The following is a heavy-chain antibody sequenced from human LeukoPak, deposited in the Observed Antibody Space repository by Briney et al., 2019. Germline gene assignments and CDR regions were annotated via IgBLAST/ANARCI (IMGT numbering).Heavy chain of an antibody. V-gene: IGHV4-4*02. Sequence: SGTLSLTCAVSGGSISSSNWWSWVRQPPGKGLEWIGEIYHSGSTNYNPSLKSRVTISVDTSRNQFSLKLSSVTAADTAVYYCAREHCSGGSCYSIYYYYYMDVWGKGTTVTVSS. D-gene: IGHD2-15*01. CDR2: IYHSGST. CDR3: AREHCSGGSCYSIYYYYYMDV. J-gene: IGHJ6*03. CDR1: GGSISSSNW.